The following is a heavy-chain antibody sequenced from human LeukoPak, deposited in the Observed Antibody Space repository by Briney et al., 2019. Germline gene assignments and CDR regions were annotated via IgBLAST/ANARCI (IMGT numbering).Heavy chain of an antibody. J-gene: IGHJ5*02. CDR2: IYYSGST. Sequence: SETLSLTCTVSGGSISSYYWSWIRQPPGKGLEWIGYIYYSGSTNYNPSLKSRVTMSVDTSKNQFSLKLSSVTAADTAVYYCARDLRGESPGFDPWGQGTLVTVSS. CDR1: GGSISSYY. D-gene: IGHD3-16*01. V-gene: IGHV4-59*12. CDR3: ARDLRGESPGFDP.